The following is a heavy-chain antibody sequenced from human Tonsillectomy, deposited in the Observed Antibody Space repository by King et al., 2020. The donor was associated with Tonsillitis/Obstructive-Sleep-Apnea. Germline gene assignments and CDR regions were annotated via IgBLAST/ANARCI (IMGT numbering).Heavy chain of an antibody. D-gene: IGHD3-3*01. CDR2: INHSGST. CDR1: GGPFSGYY. V-gene: IGHV4-34*01. CDR3: SRGSVLRFLEWLLRRTLYSDY. J-gene: IGHJ4*02. Sequence: VQLQQWGAGLLKPSETLSLTCAVYGGPFSGYYWSWIRQPPGKGLEWIGEINHSGSTNYNPSLKSRVTISVDTSKNQFSLELSSVTAADTAVYYCSRGSVLRFLEWLLRRTLYSDYWGQGTLVTVSP.